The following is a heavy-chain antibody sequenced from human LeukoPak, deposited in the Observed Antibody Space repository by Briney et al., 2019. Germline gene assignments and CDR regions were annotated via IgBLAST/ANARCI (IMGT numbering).Heavy chain of an antibody. Sequence: SETLTLTCAVSGGSISSGGYSWSWIRQPPGKGLEWIGYIYHSVSTYYNPSLKSRVTISVDRSKNQFSLKLSSVTAADTAVYYCARGYSSSRGSWFDPWGQGTLVTVSS. D-gene: IGHD6-13*01. CDR3: ARGYSSSRGSWFDP. J-gene: IGHJ5*02. V-gene: IGHV4-30-2*01. CDR2: IYHSVST. CDR1: GGSISSGGYS.